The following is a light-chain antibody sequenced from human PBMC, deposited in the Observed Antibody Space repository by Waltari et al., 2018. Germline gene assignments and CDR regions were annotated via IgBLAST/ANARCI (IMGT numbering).Light chain of an antibody. CDR2: EVN. J-gene: IGLJ3*02. CDR1: SSDVGGYNY. CDR3: TSPTSSRTWV. V-gene: IGLV2-14*01. Sequence: QSALTQPASVSGSPGQSITISCTGTSSDVGGYNYVSWYQHLPGTAPKVMIYEVNNRPSVVSNLFSGSKSGNTASLTISGLQAEDEADYYRTSPTSSRTWVFGGGTKLTVL.